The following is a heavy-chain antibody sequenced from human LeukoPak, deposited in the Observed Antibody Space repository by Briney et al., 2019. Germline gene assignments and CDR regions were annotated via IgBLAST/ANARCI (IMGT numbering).Heavy chain of an antibody. V-gene: IGHV5-51*01. Sequence: RGESLKVSCKGSGYRFNAYWIAWVRQMPGKGLEWVGIIYPDDSDTRYSPSFQGQVTISADKSVRTAYLQWSSLKASDTAMYYCARPNITSYYDSRGYDAFDVWGQGTMVTVSS. CDR3: ARPNITSYYDSRGYDAFDV. CDR1: GYRFNAYW. CDR2: IYPDDSDT. J-gene: IGHJ3*01. D-gene: IGHD3-22*01.